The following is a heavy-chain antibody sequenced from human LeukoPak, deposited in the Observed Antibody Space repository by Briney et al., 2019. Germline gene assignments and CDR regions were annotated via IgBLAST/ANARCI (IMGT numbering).Heavy chain of an antibody. CDR2: IGIDSGNT. D-gene: IGHD1/OR15-1a*01. V-gene: IGHV3-21*01. CDR3: ARDNKYAFVN. J-gene: IGHJ4*02. Sequence: GGSLRLSCAASGFTFSDYSMNWVRQAPGKGLEWISCIGIDSGNTNYADSVKGRFTISGDKAKNSLYQQMNSLRIEDTAVYYCARDNKYAFVNLGQGTQVSVCS. CDR1: GFTFSDYS.